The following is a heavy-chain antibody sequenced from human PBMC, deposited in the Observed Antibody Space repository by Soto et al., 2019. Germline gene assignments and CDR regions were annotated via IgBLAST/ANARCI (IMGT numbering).Heavy chain of an antibody. Sequence: QVQLVQSGAEVQKPGSSVKVSCTASGGTFNNYALSWVRQAPGQGLAWMGGIIPIFGTTNYAQKFQGRVTITADESTATAYRGLTSLRSEDTAVDYCARLSINMTVVILPDAFAIWGQGTMVSVSS. CDR1: GGTFNNYA. CDR2: IIPIFGTT. J-gene: IGHJ3*02. D-gene: IGHD3-22*01. CDR3: ARLSINMTVVILPDAFAI. V-gene: IGHV1-69*12.